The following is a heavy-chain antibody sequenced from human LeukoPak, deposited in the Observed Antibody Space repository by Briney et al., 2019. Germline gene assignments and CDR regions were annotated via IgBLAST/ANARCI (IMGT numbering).Heavy chain of an antibody. CDR2: ISSNGGST. Sequence: GGSLRLSCAASGFTFSSYAMHWVRQAPGKGLGYVSAISSNGGSTYYANSVKGRFTISRDNSKNTLYLQMGSLRAEDMAVYYCARFDRVDDAFDIWGQGTMVTVSS. CDR3: ARFDRVDDAFDI. D-gene: IGHD2-15*01. V-gene: IGHV3-64*01. CDR1: GFTFSSYA. J-gene: IGHJ3*02.